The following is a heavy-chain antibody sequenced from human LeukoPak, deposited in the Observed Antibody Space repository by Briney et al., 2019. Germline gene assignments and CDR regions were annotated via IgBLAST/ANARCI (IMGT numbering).Heavy chain of an antibody. D-gene: IGHD3-22*01. V-gene: IGHV3-7*01. CDR1: GFTFSSYW. CDR3: ARSYEDSSWAFDI. J-gene: IGHJ3*02. CDR2: IKQVGRET. Sequence: GGSLRLSCAASGFTFSSYWMSCVSQAPGKGLEWVANIKQVGRETYHVDSVEGRLTISRDNAKNSLYLQMNSLRAEDTAVYYCARSYEDSSWAFDIWGQGTMVTVSS.